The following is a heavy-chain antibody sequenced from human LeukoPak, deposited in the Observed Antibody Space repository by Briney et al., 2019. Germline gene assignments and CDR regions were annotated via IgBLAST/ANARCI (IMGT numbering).Heavy chain of an antibody. Sequence: GGSLRLSCAASGFTFSSYSMNWVRQPPGKGLEWVSAIGSSGSTYYADSVKGRFTISRDNSKNTLYLLMNSLTAGDTALYYCARGTSWMSPYYYMDVWGTGTTVTVSS. V-gene: IGHV3-23*01. CDR2: IGSSGST. J-gene: IGHJ6*03. D-gene: IGHD2-2*01. CDR1: GFTFSSYS. CDR3: ARGTSWMSPYYYMDV.